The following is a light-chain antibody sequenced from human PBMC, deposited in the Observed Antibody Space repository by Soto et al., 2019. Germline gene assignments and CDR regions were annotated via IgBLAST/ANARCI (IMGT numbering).Light chain of an antibody. V-gene: IGLV2-14*01. CDR3: SSYKSSSTYV. CDR1: SSDVGGYDY. J-gene: IGLJ1*01. CDR2: DVS. Sequence: QSVLAQPASVSGSPGQSIALSCTGTSSDVGGYDYVSWYQQHPGKAPKLMIYDVSNRPSGVSNRFSGSKSDNTASLTISGLQAEDEADYYCSSYKSSSTYVFGTGTKVTVL.